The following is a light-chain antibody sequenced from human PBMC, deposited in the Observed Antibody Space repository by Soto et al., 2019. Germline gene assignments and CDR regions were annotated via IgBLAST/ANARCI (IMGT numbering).Light chain of an antibody. CDR3: LQHNSYRTWT. V-gene: IGKV1-5*01. CDR1: QSISSW. CDR2: AAS. J-gene: IGKJ1*01. Sequence: DIHMTHSPSTLSASVLYRVTITFRASQSISSWLAWYQQKPGKVPKRLIYAASSLQSGVPSRFSGSGSGTEFTLTISSLQPEDFATYYCLQHNSYRTWTFGQGTKVDIK.